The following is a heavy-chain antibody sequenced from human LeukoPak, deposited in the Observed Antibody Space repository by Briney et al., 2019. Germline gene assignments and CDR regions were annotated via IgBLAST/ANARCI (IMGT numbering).Heavy chain of an antibody. Sequence: GGSLRLSCEASGFAFSSFGMSWVRQTPGKGLEWVSSITDADGTYYADPVKGRFTVSRDNSKNALYLEMNSLRAEDTAVYYCAKRVSYTKSAAYFDCWGQGTLV. D-gene: IGHD2-2*02. V-gene: IGHV3-23*01. CDR3: AKRVSYTKSAAYFDC. CDR1: GFAFSSFG. J-gene: IGHJ4*02. CDR2: ITDADGT.